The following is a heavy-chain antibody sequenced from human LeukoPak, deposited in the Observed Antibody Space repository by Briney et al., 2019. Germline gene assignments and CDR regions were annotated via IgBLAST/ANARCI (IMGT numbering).Heavy chain of an antibody. CDR1: GDSISSNY. J-gene: IGHJ3*02. CDR3: VRGHLVGGWFKYDAFDI. CDR2: IYHSGST. Sequence: SETLSLTCTVSGDSISSNYWSWIRQPPGKGLEWIGYIYHSGSTSYNPSLKSRVTISLDTSKKHFSLKLSSVTAADTAIYYCVRGHLVGGWFKYDAFDIWGQGTMVTVSS. D-gene: IGHD6-19*01. V-gene: IGHV4-59*01.